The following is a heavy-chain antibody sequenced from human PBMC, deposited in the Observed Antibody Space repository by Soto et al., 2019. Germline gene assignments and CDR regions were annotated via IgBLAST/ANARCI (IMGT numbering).Heavy chain of an antibody. CDR1: GASISSDNYY. D-gene: IGHD5-18*01. CDR2: IYYSGNP. Sequence: SETLPLTGSVPGASISSDNYYWGWFRQTPGKGLEWIGSIYYSGNPYYNPSLKSQLTIPVDTSKSQFPLTLSSVTAADSAMYFCARQIRYTYGYFPRYIDQWGQGTRVTVSS. V-gene: IGHV4-39*01. CDR3: ARQIRYTYGYFPRYIDQ. J-gene: IGHJ4*02.